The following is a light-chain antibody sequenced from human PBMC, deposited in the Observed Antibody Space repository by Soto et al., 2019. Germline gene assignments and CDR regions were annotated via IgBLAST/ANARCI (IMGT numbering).Light chain of an antibody. CDR3: QQYNSLHVA. V-gene: IGKV1-5*01. CDR2: DAS. CDR1: QSISNW. Sequence: IQMTQSPSTLSASVGDRVTITCRASQSISNWVAWYQQKPGKAPNLLIYDASSLEGGVPSRFSGSGSGTEFTLTISSLQPDDSATYYCQQYNSLHVAFGQGTKVDIK. J-gene: IGKJ1*01.